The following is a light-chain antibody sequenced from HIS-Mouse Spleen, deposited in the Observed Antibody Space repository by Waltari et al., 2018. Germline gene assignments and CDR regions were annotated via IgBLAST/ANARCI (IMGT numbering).Light chain of an antibody. Sequence: DIQMTQSPSTLSASVGDRVTITCRASQSISSWLAWYQQKPGKAPKLLFYKASSLESGVPSRFSGSGSGTEFTLTISSLQAEDVAVYYYQQYYSTPHTFGQGTKLEIK. V-gene: IGKV1-5*03. CDR3: QQYYSTPHT. J-gene: IGKJ2*01. CDR2: KAS. CDR1: QSISSW.